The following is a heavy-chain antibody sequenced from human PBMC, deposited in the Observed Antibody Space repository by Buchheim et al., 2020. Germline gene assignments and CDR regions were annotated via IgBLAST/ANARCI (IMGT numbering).Heavy chain of an antibody. D-gene: IGHD3-3*01. V-gene: IGHV3-48*03. J-gene: IGHJ6*02. CDR2: ISYSGSTI. CDR1: GFTFSRYE. CDR3: ARIMVRDFWSGYLSVDYYYYGMDV. Sequence: EVQLVESGGGLVQPGGSLRLSCAASGFTFSRYEMNWVRQAPGKGLEWVSYISYSGSTIYYADSVKGRFTISRDNAKNSLYLQMNSLRAEDTAVYYCARIMVRDFWSGYLSVDYYYYGMDVWGQGTT.